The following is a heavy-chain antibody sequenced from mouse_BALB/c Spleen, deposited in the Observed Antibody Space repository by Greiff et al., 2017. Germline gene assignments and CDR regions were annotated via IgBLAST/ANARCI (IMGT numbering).Heavy chain of an antibody. Sequence: EVQLVESGGGLVQPGGSRKLSCAASGFTFSSFGMHWVRQAPEKGLEWVAYISSGSSTIYYADTVKGRFTISRDNPKNTLFLQMTSLRSEDTAMYYCARGNYDYYYAMDYRGQGTSVTVSS. CDR1: GFTFSSFG. D-gene: IGHD2-4*01. V-gene: IGHV5-17*02. CDR3: ARGNYDYYYAMDY. CDR2: ISSGSSTI. J-gene: IGHJ4*01.